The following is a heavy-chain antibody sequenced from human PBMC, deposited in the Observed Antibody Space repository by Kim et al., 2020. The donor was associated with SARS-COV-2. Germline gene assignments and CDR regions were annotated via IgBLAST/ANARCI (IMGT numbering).Heavy chain of an antibody. CDR3: AKAQFSGVSKTSDY. J-gene: IGHJ4*01. V-gene: IGHV3-23*01. CDR2: ISDSGTNT. Sequence: GGSLRLSCAASGFTFSNYAMSWVRQAPGKGLEWVSYISDSGTNTYYADSVKGRFTISRDDSKDTLYLQLNSLRADDTAIYYCAKAQFSGVSKTSDYWGQGSLLTVPS. D-gene: IGHD1-26*01. CDR1: GFTFSNYA.